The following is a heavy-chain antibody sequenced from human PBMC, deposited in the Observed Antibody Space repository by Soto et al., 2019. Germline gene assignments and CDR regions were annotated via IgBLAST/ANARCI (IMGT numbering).Heavy chain of an antibody. Sequence: SETLSLTCTISGGSFGTNYWSWIRQAPGKGLEWIGYTYHTGSTKYNPSLKSRATISVDTSKNQFSLTLNSAAAADTAVYYCATDSAGRGPFDPWGQGILVTVSS. V-gene: IGHV4-59*13. CDR1: GGSFGTNY. J-gene: IGHJ5*02. D-gene: IGHD3-10*01. CDR2: TYHTGST. CDR3: ATDSAGRGPFDP.